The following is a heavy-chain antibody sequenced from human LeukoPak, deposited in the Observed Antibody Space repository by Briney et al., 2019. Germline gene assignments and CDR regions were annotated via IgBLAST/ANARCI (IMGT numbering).Heavy chain of an antibody. J-gene: IGHJ6*03. V-gene: IGHV1-69*13. CDR1: GGTFSRYI. CDR2: IIPAFGTA. CDR3: ASEGNYDSSGYSRYNYYYMDV. D-gene: IGHD3-22*01. Sequence: SVKVSCKGSGGTFSRYIISWVRQPPGQGLEGMGGIIPAFGTAHYAQKFQGRVTFTPDESTTTAYMELRSLRSEDTAVYYCASEGNYDSSGYSRYNYYYMDVWGKGTAVTVSS.